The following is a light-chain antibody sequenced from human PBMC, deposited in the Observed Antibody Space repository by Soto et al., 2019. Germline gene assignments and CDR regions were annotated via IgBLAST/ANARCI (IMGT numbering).Light chain of an antibody. CDR1: TGAVTSGHW. J-gene: IGLJ1*01. CDR2: DTD. Sequence: QAVVTQKPSLTVSPGGTVTLTCDSSTGAVTSGHWPHWFQQKPGQAPRTLIYDTDNKHPWTPARFSGSLLGGKAALTLSGAQPEDEADYYCLVIFTGVGEVFGTGTKLTVL. V-gene: IGLV7-46*01. CDR3: LVIFTGVGEV.